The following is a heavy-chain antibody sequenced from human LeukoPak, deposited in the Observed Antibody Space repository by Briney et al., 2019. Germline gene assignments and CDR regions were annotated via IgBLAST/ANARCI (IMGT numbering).Heavy chain of an antibody. D-gene: IGHD2-8*01. Sequence: SVKVSYKASGGTFSSYAISWVRQAPGQGLEWMGGIIPIFGTANYAQKFQGRVTITTDESTSTAYMELSSLRSEDTAVYYCARSQAVYAIHRSYYYMDVWGKGTTVTVSS. J-gene: IGHJ6*03. CDR2: IIPIFGTA. V-gene: IGHV1-69*05. CDR1: GGTFSSYA. CDR3: ARSQAVYAIHRSYYYMDV.